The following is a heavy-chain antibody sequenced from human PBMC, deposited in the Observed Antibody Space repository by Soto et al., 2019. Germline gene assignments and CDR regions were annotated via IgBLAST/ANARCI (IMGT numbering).Heavy chain of an antibody. V-gene: IGHV3-30-3*01. CDR1: GFTFSSYA. CDR2: ISYDGSNK. Sequence: QVQLVESGGGVVQPGRTLRLSCAAAGFTFSSYAMHWVRQAPGKGLEWVAVISYDGSNKYYADSVKGRFTISRDNSKNTLYLQMNSLRAEDTAVYYCARDPSIAARPDAFDICGQGTMVTVSS. CDR3: ARDPSIAARPDAFDI. J-gene: IGHJ3*02. D-gene: IGHD6-6*01.